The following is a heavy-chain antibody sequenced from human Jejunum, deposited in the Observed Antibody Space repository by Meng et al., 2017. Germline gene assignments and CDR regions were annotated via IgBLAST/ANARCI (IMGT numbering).Heavy chain of an antibody. V-gene: IGHV3-74*01. CDR3: TTKWVFDAFDV. Sequence: GGSLRLSCAASGFPFSSYAMHWVRQAPGKGLVWVSRISGEGTSTNYADSVKGRFTISRDNAKNTLYLQMNSLRAEDTAVYYCTTKWVFDAFDVWGQGTMVTVSS. CDR1: GFPFSSYA. J-gene: IGHJ3*01. CDR2: ISGEGTST. D-gene: IGHD1-26*01.